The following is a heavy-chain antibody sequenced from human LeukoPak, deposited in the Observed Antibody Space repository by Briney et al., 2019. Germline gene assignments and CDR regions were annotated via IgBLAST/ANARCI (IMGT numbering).Heavy chain of an antibody. Sequence: SETLSLTCTVSGGSMSSYYWNWIRQPPGKRLEWIGSIYHSGSTYYNPSLKSRVTISVDTSKNQFSLKLSSVTAADTAVYYCARDLGLQLWSYYFDYWGQGTLVTVSS. CDR2: IYHSGST. D-gene: IGHD5-18*01. CDR3: ARDLGLQLWSYYFDY. J-gene: IGHJ4*02. V-gene: IGHV4-59*12. CDR1: GGSMSSYY.